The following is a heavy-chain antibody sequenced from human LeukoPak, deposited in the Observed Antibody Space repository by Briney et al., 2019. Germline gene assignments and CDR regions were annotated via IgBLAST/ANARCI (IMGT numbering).Heavy chain of an antibody. D-gene: IGHD3-22*01. CDR2: ISGSGGST. V-gene: IGHV3-23*01. J-gene: IGHJ4*02. CDR3: AKGTTMIVVVIHFDY. Sequence: GGSLRLSCAASGFTFSSYAMSWVRQAPGKGLEWVSAISGSGGSTYCADSVKGRFTISRDNSKNTLYLQMNSLRAEDTAVYYCAKGTTMIVVVIHFDYWGQGTLVTVSS. CDR1: GFTFSSYA.